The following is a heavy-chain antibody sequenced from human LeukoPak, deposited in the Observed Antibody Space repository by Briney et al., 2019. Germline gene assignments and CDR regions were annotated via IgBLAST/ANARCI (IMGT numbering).Heavy chain of an antibody. D-gene: IGHD6-19*01. CDR3: AKARPVAVAGMVRYFDL. Sequence: HPGGPLRLSCAASGFTFSSYAMSWVRQAPGKGLEWVSAISGSGGSTYYADSVKGRFTISRDNSRNTLYLQMNSLRAEDTAVYYCAKARPVAVAGMVRYFDLWGHGTLVTVSS. V-gene: IGHV3-23*01. J-gene: IGHJ2*01. CDR2: ISGSGGST. CDR1: GFTFSSYA.